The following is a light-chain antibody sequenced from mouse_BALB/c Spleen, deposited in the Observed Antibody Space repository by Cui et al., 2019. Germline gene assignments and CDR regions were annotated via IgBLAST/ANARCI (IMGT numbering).Light chain of an antibody. Sequence: QIVLTQSPAIMSASPGEKVTMTCSASSSVSYTYWYQQKPGSSPRLLIYDTSNLASGVPVRFSGSGSGTSYSLTISRMEAEDAATYYCQQWSSYPRTFGGGTKLEIK. J-gene: IGKJ1*01. CDR3: QQWSSYPRT. CDR1: SSVSY. CDR2: DTS. V-gene: IGKV4-55*01.